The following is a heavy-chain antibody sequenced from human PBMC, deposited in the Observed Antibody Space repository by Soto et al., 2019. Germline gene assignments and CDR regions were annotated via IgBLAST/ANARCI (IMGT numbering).Heavy chain of an antibody. CDR2: IIPIFGTA. J-gene: IGHJ6*02. D-gene: IGHD6-13*01. V-gene: IGHV1-69*13. CDR1: AGTFSSDA. Sequence: SVKVSCKASAGTFSSDAISWVRQAPGQGLEWMGGIIPIFGTANYAQKFQGRVTITADESTSTAYMELSSLRSEDTAVYYCATRSLYSSSLSGMDVWGQGTTVTVSS. CDR3: ATRSLYSSSLSGMDV.